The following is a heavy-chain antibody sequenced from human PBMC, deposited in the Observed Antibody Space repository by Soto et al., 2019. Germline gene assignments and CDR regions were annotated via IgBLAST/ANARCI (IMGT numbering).Heavy chain of an antibody. J-gene: IGHJ6*02. D-gene: IGHD2-15*01. Sequence: GGFLRLSCVASGINFAAYAMHWVRRAPGEGPEGVGGFSWDGGRIGYADSVKGRFTIPRDNAKKSLFLQMTSLRPEDSALYYCAKVVLQAPQPRYCIYGTDVWGQGTTVTGSS. CDR1: GINFAAYA. CDR3: AKVVLQAPQPRYCIYGTDV. V-gene: IGHV3-9*01. CDR2: FSWDGGRI.